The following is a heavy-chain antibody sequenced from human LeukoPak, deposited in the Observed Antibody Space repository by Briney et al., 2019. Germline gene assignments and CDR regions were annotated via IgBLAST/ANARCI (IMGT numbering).Heavy chain of an antibody. CDR3: AKGADPLTWRMTTVAGTRSDF. D-gene: IGHD6-19*01. V-gene: IGHV3-43*02. CDR2: ISGDGGSR. Sequence: GGSLRLSCAVSGFTFDDYAMHWVRQTPGKGLEWVSLISGDGGSRYYAGSVKGRFTVSRDNNKKSLYLQMNRLRTEDTAFYYCAKGADPLTWRMTTVAGTRSDFWGQGTLVTVSS. CDR1: GFTFDDYA. J-gene: IGHJ4*02.